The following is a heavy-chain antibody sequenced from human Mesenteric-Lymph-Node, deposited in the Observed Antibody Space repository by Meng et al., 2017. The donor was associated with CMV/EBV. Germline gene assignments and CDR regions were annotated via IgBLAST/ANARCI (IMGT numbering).Heavy chain of an antibody. D-gene: IGHD6-19*01. Sequence: GGSLRLSCEASEFTFSSYGMHWVRQAPGKGLEGVAFIRYDGRNKNYADSVKGRVTISRDNSKNTLYLQMNSLRPEDTAVYYCARDDVQWGLEVAGTLPPPAMDVWGQGTTVTVSS. J-gene: IGHJ6*02. CDR1: EFTFSSYG. CDR2: IRYDGRNK. CDR3: ARDDVQWGLEVAGTLPPPAMDV. V-gene: IGHV3-30*02.